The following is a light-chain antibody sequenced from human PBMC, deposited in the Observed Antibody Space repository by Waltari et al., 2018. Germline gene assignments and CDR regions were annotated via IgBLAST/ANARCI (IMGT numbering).Light chain of an antibody. CDR1: YNVDVF. V-gene: IGKV1-39*01. Sequence: DIQMTQSPSSLSTSVGDRVTISCRASYNVDVFLNWYQQKPGKAPKLLIYGASSLQSGVPSRFSGSGSGTDFTLTISSLEPEDFAVYYCQLRSKWLRTFGQGTKVEV. J-gene: IGKJ1*01. CDR2: GAS. CDR3: QLRSKWLRT.